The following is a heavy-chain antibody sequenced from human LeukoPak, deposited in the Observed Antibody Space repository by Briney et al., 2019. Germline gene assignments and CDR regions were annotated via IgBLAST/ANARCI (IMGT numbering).Heavy chain of an antibody. D-gene: IGHD3-22*01. Sequence: GASVKVSCKVSGYTLTELSMHWVRQAPGKGLEWMGGFDPEDGETIYAQKFQGGVTMTEDTSTDTAYMELSSLRSEDTAVYYCARDVGRGYVYTPFDIWGQGTMVTVSS. V-gene: IGHV1-24*01. CDR1: GYTLTELS. CDR3: ARDVGRGYVYTPFDI. CDR2: FDPEDGET. J-gene: IGHJ3*02.